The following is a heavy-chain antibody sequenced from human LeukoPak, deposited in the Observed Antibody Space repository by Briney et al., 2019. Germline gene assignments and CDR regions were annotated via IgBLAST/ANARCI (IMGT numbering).Heavy chain of an antibody. CDR3: ARMGDYHYYGMDV. D-gene: IGHD1-26*01. CDR2: IIPILGIA. J-gene: IGHJ6*02. V-gene: IGHV1-69*04. Sequence: SVKVSCKASGGTFSSYAISWVRQAPGQGLEWMGRIIPILGIANYAQKFQGRVTITADKSTSTAYMELSSLRSEDTAVYYCARMGDYHYYGMDVWGQGTTVTVSS. CDR1: GGTFSSYA.